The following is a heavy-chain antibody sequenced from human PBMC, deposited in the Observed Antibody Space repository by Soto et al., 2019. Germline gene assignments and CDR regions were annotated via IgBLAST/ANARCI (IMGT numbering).Heavy chain of an antibody. CDR3: TTPNLGSTSCFDP. CDR2: IGSKSSSYAT. CDR1: GFTFSGSA. J-gene: IGHJ5*02. Sequence: EVQLVESGGGLVQPGGSLKLSCAASGFTFSGSAVHWVRQASGKGLEWGGRIGSKSSSYATSYAASVRGRFTISRDDSKNTVSRQMNGLKTEDTAVYYCTTPNLGSTSCFDPWGQGTLVTVSS. D-gene: IGHD2-2*01. V-gene: IGHV3-73*02.